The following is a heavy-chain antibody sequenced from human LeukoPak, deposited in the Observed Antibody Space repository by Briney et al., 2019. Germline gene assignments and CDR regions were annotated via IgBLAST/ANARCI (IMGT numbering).Heavy chain of an antibody. V-gene: IGHV4-4*07. CDR1: GASVSSNY. D-gene: IGHD4-23*01. CDR2: IYPSGTT. J-gene: IGHJ3*02. Sequence: PSETLSLTCSVSGASVSSNYWSWIRQPAGKRLEWIGRIYPSGTTHYNPSLKSRVTMSVDTTKNQFSLKLTSVTAADTAVYYCARRDYGGNLPYAFDIWGQGTLVTVSS. CDR3: ARRDYGGNLPYAFDI.